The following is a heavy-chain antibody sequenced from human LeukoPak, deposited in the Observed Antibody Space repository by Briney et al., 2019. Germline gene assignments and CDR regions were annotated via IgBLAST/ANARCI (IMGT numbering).Heavy chain of an antibody. CDR1: GFTFSDYA. CDR2: ISSGSTYI. D-gene: IGHD1-26*01. Sequence: GGSLRLSCVASGFTFSDYAINWVRQAPGKGLEWVSSISSGSTYIYYGDLVKGRFSISRDNAKNSLDLQMNSLRAEDTAVYYCARDSGSDYGYWGQGTLVTVSS. CDR3: ARDSGSDYGY. J-gene: IGHJ4*02. V-gene: IGHV3-21*01.